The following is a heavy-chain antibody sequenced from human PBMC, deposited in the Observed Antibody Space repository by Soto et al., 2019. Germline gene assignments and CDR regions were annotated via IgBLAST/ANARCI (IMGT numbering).Heavy chain of an antibody. Sequence: GGSLRLSCAASGFTFDDYTMHWVRQAPGKGLEWVSLISWDGGSPYYADAVKGRFTISRDNSKNSLYLQMNSLRTEDTALYYCAKNLDYGDYVGWFDPWGQGTLVTVSS. CDR3: AKNLDYGDYVGWFDP. CDR1: GFTFDDYT. V-gene: IGHV3-43*01. CDR2: ISWDGGSP. J-gene: IGHJ5*02. D-gene: IGHD4-17*01.